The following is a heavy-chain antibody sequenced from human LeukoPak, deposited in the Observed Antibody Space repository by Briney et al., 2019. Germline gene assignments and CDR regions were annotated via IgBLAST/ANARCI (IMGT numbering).Heavy chain of an antibody. Sequence: GGLLRLSCVASEFTFSTYDFHWVRQVTGNGLEWGSAIGFAHDTYYLSSVKGRFTISRENAKNSLYLQMNSLRADDTAVYYCVREFCGGPGCPGGLFHDLWGRGTLVIVSS. V-gene: IGHV3-13*01. CDR2: IGFAHDT. CDR1: EFTFSTYD. D-gene: IGHD2-21*01. J-gene: IGHJ2*01. CDR3: VREFCGGPGCPGGLFHDL.